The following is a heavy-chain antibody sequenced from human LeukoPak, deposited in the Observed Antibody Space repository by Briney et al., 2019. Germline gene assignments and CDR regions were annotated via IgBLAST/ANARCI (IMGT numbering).Heavy chain of an antibody. J-gene: IGHJ4*02. CDR2: IYYSGTA. V-gene: IGHV4-30-4*01. CDR1: GGSLSSSDHY. CDR3: ARGDSSSWSFKI. Sequence: SETLSLTCTVSGGSLSSSDHYWSWIRQPPGKGLEWIAYIYYSGTAYYNPSLKSRVSISVDTSKIQFSLKLSSVTAADTAVYYCARGDSSSWSFKIWGQGTLDTVSS. D-gene: IGHD6-13*01.